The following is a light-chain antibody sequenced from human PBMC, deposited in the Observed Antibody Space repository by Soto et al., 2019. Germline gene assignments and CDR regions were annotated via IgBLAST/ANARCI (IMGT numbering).Light chain of an antibody. Sequence: EIVLTQSPVTLSLSPGERATLSCRASQSVSSSYLAWYQQKPGQAPRLLIYGASSRATGIPARFSGSGSGTDFTLTISSLEPEDFAVYYCQQRSNWPPTWTFGQGTKVDIK. J-gene: IGKJ1*01. CDR1: QSVSSSY. CDR2: GAS. V-gene: IGKV3D-20*02. CDR3: QQRSNWPPTWT.